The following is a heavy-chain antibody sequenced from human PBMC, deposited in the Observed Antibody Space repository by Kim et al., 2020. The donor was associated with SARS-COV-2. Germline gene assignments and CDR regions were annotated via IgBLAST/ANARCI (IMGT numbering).Heavy chain of an antibody. V-gene: IGHV1-18*01. D-gene: IGHD2-21*02. J-gene: IGHJ6*02. CDR1: GYTFTSYG. CDR3: ASLIGGNSDYYYYYGMDV. Sequence: ASVKVSCKASGYTFTSYGISWVRQAPGQGLEWMGWISAYNGNTNYAQKLQGRVTMTTDTSTSTAYMELRSLRSDDTAVYYCASLIGGNSDYYYYYGMDVWGQGTTVTVSS. CDR2: ISAYNGNT.